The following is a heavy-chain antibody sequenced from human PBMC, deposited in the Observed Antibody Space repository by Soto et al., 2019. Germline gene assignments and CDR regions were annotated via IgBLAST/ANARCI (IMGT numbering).Heavy chain of an antibody. CDR1: GGSISSGNYY. D-gene: IGHD3-22*01. CDR3: ASTYYNASSGPFQY. CDR2: IYYSGST. V-gene: IGHV4-31*03. Sequence: PSETLSLTCTVSGGSISSGNYYWSWIRQHPGKGLEWIGYIYYSGSTYYNPSLKSRVTISVDTSKNQFSLKLSSVTAADTAVYYCASTYYNASSGPFQYWGQGTLVTVSS. J-gene: IGHJ1*01.